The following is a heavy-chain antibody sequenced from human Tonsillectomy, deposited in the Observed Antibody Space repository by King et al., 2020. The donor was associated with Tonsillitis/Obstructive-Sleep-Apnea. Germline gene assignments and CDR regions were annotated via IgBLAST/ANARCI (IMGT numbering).Heavy chain of an antibody. V-gene: IGHV3-15*01. D-gene: IGHD3-3*01. CDR3: TTTYDFWSGYPSFDY. Sequence: VQLVQSGGGLVKPGGSLRLSCAASGFTFSNAWMSWVRQAPGKGLEWVGRIKSKTDGGTTDYAAPVKGRFTISRDDSNNTLYLQMNSLKTEDTAVYYCTTTYDFWSGYPSFDYWGQGTLVTVSS. J-gene: IGHJ4*02. CDR1: GFTFSNAW. CDR2: IKSKTDGGTT.